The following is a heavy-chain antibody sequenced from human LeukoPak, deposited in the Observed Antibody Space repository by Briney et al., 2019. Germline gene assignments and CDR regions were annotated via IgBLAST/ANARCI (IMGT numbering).Heavy chain of an antibody. CDR3: ARDEMDSLDY. CDR1: GYTFTSYG. Sequence: ASVKVSCKASGYTFTSYGISWVRQAPGQGLEWMGWISPYNGNTNYAQKVQGRVTMTRDTSTSTVYMQLSSLRSEDTAVYYCARDEMDSLDYWGQGTLVTVSS. D-gene: IGHD5-24*01. CDR2: ISPYNGNT. V-gene: IGHV1-18*01. J-gene: IGHJ4*02.